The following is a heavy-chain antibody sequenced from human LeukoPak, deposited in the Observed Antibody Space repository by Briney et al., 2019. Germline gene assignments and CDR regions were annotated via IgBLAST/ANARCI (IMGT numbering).Heavy chain of an antibody. V-gene: IGHV3-30*02. CDR1: GFTFSSYG. Sequence: PGGSLRLSCAASGFTFSSYGMHWVRQAPGKGLEWVAFIRYDGSNKYYADSVKGRFTISRDNSKNTLYLQMSSLRAEDTAVYYCAKDLTSIAAAGIQPNWFDPWGQGTLVTVSS. J-gene: IGHJ5*02. CDR2: IRYDGSNK. CDR3: AKDLTSIAAAGIQPNWFDP. D-gene: IGHD6-13*01.